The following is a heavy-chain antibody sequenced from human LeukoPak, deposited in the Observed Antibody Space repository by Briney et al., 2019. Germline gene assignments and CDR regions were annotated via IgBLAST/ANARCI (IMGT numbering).Heavy chain of an antibody. J-gene: IGHJ5*02. V-gene: IGHV3-23*01. CDR3: TTDPHLGYGSGSYYTLSWFDP. D-gene: IGHD3-10*01. Sequence: HPGGSLRFSCAASGFTFSSYGMSWVRQAPGKGLEWVSAISGSGSSTYYADSVKGRFTISRDNSKNTLYLQMNSLKTEDTAVYYCTTDPHLGYGSGSYYTLSWFDPWGQGTLVTVSS. CDR1: GFTFSSYG. CDR2: ISGSGSST.